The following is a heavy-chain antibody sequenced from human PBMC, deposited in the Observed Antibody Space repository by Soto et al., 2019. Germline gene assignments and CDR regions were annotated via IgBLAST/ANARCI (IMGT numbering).Heavy chain of an antibody. CDR2: MNPRSGNT. V-gene: IGHV1-8*01. CDR1: GYTFTSLD. Sequence: ASVKVSCKASGYTFTSLDVYCVRQAAGQGLEWMGYMNPRSGNTGYEQKFQGRVTMTRDTSISTAYMELSSLTSDDTAVYYCTASSWTGAGLDFWGQGTPVTVSS. D-gene: IGHD6-13*01. J-gene: IGHJ4*01. CDR3: TASSWTGAGLDF.